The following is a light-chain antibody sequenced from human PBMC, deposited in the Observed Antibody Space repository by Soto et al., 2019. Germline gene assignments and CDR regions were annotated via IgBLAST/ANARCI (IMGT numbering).Light chain of an antibody. CDR1: SSDVGGYNY. CDR2: DAS. V-gene: IGLV2-14*01. J-gene: IGLJ1*01. Sequence: QSVLAQPASVSGSPGQSITISCTGTSSDVGGYNYVSWYQQHPGKAPKVVIYDASNRPSGVSNRFSGSKSGNTASLTISGLQAEDEADYFCSSYTSSGTYVFGTGTKVTV. CDR3: SSYTSSGTYV.